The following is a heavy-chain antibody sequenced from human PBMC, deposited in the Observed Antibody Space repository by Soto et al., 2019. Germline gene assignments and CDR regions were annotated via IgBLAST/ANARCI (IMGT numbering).Heavy chain of an antibody. Sequence: VQLVESGGGVVQPGRSLRLSCAASGFTFSSYGMHWVRQAPGKGLEWVAVISYDGSNKYYADSVKGRFTISRDNSKNTLYLQMNSLRAEDTAVYYCAKDEAAGPHWGQGTLVTVSS. CDR2: ISYDGSNK. CDR1: GFTFSSYG. J-gene: IGHJ4*02. CDR3: AKDEAAGPH. V-gene: IGHV3-30*18. D-gene: IGHD6-13*01.